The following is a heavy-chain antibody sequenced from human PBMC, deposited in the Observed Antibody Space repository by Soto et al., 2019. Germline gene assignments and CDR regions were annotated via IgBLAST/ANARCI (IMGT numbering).Heavy chain of an antibody. V-gene: IGHV1-69*01. CDR1: GGTFSSYT. D-gene: IGHD6-19*01. CDR3: ASSGWGGWYERRFDP. J-gene: IGHJ5*02. CDR2: IIPIFATT. Sequence: QVQLVQSGAEVKKPGSSVKVSCKASGGTFSSYTFSWVRQAPGQGLEWMGGIIPIFATTNYAQKFQGRVTITADESTSTAYMELSSLRSEDTALYYCASSGWGGWYERRFDPWGQGTLVTVSS.